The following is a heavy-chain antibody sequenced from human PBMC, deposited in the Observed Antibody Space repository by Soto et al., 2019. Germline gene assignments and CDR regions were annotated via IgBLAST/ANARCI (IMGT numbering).Heavy chain of an antibody. J-gene: IGHJ4*02. D-gene: IGHD5-12*01. CDR3: ATSEWIDGYSFDY. CDR1: GVTFNRQD. V-gene: IGHV1-69*13. CDR2: IIPMFGTP. Sequence: ASVKVSCKASGVTFNRQDMRWVRQAPGQGLEWMGGIIPMFGTPHYAEKFQDRVTITADESTGTAYLEFSSLTSEYTAVYYCATSEWIDGYSFDYWGPGTLVT.